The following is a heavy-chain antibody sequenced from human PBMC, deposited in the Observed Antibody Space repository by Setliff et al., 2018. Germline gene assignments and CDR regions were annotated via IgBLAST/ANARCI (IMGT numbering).Heavy chain of an antibody. V-gene: IGHV1-69*05. J-gene: IGHJ6*03. CDR3: AREGVDTRSSTDYRYYMDV. Sequence: SVKVSCKASGYTFTTYAMSWMRQAPGQGLEWMGGTIPIFGSTNYAQKFQDRVTIITDESTSTAYMELSSLRTEDTAVYYCAREGVDTRSSTDYRYYMDVWGKGTTVTVSS. D-gene: IGHD5-18*01. CDR2: TIPIFGST. CDR1: GYTFTTYA.